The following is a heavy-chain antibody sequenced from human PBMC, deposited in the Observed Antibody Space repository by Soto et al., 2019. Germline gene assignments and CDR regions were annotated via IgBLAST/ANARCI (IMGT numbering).Heavy chain of an antibody. CDR2: ISAYNGNT. CDR3: ARGGDYLSYYYYGMDV. Sequence: ASVKVSCKASGYTFTSYGISWARQAPGQGLEWMGWISAYNGNTNYAQKLQGRVTMTTDTSTSTAYMELRSLRSDDTAVYYCARGGDYLSYYYYGMDVWGQGTTVTVSS. D-gene: IGHD4-17*01. V-gene: IGHV1-18*01. J-gene: IGHJ6*02. CDR1: GYTFTSYG.